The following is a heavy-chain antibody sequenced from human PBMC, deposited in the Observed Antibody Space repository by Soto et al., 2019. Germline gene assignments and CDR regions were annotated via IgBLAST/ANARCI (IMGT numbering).Heavy chain of an antibody. CDR2: IYYSGST. V-gene: IGHV4-39*01. J-gene: IGHJ4*02. Sequence: SETLSLTCTVSGGSISSSSYYWGWIRQPPGKGLEWIGSIYYSGSTYYNPSLKSRVTISVDTSKNQFSLKLSSVTAADTVVYYCARTSEYSCFDYWGQGTLVTVSS. CDR1: GGSISSSSYY. CDR3: ARTSEYSCFDY. D-gene: IGHD5-12*01.